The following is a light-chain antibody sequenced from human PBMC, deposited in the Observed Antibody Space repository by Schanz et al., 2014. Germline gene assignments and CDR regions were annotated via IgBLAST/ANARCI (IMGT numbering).Light chain of an antibody. CDR1: SSNIGAGHD. V-gene: IGLV1-40*01. CDR2: GNI. J-gene: IGLJ2*01. CDR3: QSYDTSLSGHVV. Sequence: QSVLTQPPSVSGAPGQRVTISCTGSSSNIGAGHDVHWYQQFPGAAPKLLIYGNINRPSGVPDRFSGSRSGTSASLAITGLQAEDEGDYYCQSYDTSLSGHVVFGGGTKLTVL.